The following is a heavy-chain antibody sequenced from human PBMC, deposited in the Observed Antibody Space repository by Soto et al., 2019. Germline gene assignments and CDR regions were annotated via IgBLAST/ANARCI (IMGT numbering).Heavy chain of an antibody. Sequence: GGSLRLSCAASGFTVSSNYMSWVRQAPGKGLEWVSVIYSGGSTYYADSVKGRFTISRDNSKNTLYLQMNSLRAEDTAVYYCANYLVQYCSSTSCYVAPNWFDPWGQGTLVTVSS. D-gene: IGHD2-2*01. CDR2: IYSGGST. V-gene: IGHV3-66*01. J-gene: IGHJ5*02. CDR3: ANYLVQYCSSTSCYVAPNWFDP. CDR1: GFTVSSNY.